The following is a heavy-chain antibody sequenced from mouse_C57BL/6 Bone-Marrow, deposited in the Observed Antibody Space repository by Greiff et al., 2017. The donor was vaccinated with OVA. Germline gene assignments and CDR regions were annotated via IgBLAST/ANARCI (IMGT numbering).Heavy chain of an antibody. Sequence: LVESGPELVKPGASVKISCKASGYAFSSSWMNWVKQRPGKGLEWIGRIYPGDGDTNYNGKFKGKATLTADKSSSTAYMQLSSLTSEDSAVYFCASANYYGSRYWYFDVWGTGTTVTVSS. V-gene: IGHV1-82*01. CDR3: ASANYYGSRYWYFDV. D-gene: IGHD1-1*01. CDR1: GYAFSSSW. J-gene: IGHJ1*03. CDR2: IYPGDGDT.